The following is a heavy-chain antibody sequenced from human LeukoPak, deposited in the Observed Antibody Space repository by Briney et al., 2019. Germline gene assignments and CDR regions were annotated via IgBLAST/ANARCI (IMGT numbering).Heavy chain of an antibody. Sequence: GGSLRLSCAASGFTFSSYAMIWVRQAPGKGLEWVSCISTTSGYIYYADSVKGRFTITRDNSKNPLHLHMHSLRAEDTALYYCAQALSAFDFYDTRGPPDDWGEGTLVTVSS. CDR2: ISTTSGYI. V-gene: IGHV3-21*04. D-gene: IGHD3-22*01. CDR3: AQALSAFDFYDTRGPPDD. CDR1: GFTFSSYA. J-gene: IGHJ4*02.